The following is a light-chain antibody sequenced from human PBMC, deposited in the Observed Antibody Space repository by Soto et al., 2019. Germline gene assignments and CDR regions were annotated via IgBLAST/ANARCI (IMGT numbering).Light chain of an antibody. J-gene: IGKJ3*01. CDR1: QSISSY. Sequence: DIQMTQSPSSLSASVGDRVTITCRASQSISSYLNWYQQKPGKAPKLLIYAASSLQSGVPSRFSGSGSGTDLTLTISSLQPEDFATYYCPHRYSTPRTFGPGTKVDIK. CDR2: AAS. CDR3: PHRYSTPRT. V-gene: IGKV1-39*01.